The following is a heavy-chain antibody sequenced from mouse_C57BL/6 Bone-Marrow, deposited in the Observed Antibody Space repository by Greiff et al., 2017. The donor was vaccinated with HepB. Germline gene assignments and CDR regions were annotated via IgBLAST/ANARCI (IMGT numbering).Heavy chain of an antibody. CDR3: TTLYYYGSSGFAY. J-gene: IGHJ3*01. Sequence: EVKLQESGAELVMPGASVKLSCTASGFNIKDDYMHWVKQRPEQGLEWIGWIDPENGDTEYASKFQGKATITADTSSNTAYLQLSSLTSEDTAVYYCTTLYYYGSSGFAYWGQGTLVTVSA. V-gene: IGHV14-4*01. CDR2: IDPENGDT. CDR1: GFNIKDDY. D-gene: IGHD1-1*01.